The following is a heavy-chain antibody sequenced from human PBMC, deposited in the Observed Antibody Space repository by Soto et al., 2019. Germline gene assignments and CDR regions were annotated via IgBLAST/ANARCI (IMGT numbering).Heavy chain of an antibody. J-gene: IGHJ6*04. V-gene: IGHV3-21*03. CDR3: VRDRSLSILRFLADILDV. D-gene: IGHD3-3*01. Sequence: GGSLRLSCAASGLSFGDYSMNWVRQAPGKGLEWVSSISSSSIYKHYTDSVKGRFTVSRDNDKNLLYLEMDSLRPEDTAVYYCVRDRSLSILRFLADILDVWGKGTTVTVSS. CDR1: GLSFGDYS. CDR2: ISSSSIYK.